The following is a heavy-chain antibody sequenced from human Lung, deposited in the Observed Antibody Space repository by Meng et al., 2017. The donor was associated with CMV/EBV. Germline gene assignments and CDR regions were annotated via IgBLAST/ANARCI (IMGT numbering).Heavy chain of an antibody. Sequence: LXCTVSGGSISSRTYYWAWLRQPPGKGLDWIGSVYYSGSPHYNPSLKSRVTISVDTSKNQFSLTLRSVTDADTAVYYCARDAPGRSGDAFSLWGQGTXVTVSS. V-gene: IGHV4-39*07. CDR1: GGSISSRTYY. J-gene: IGHJ3*01. D-gene: IGHD1-26*01. CDR2: VYYSGSP. CDR3: ARDAPGRSGDAFSL.